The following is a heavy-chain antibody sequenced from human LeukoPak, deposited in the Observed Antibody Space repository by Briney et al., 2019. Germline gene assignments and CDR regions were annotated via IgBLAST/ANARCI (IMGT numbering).Heavy chain of an antibody. V-gene: IGHV3-66*01. CDR2: IYSGGST. CDR3: VRDLILVWTPGDDFDY. J-gene: IGHJ4*02. CDR1: GFTVSNNY. Sequence: GGSLRLSCAASGFTVSNNYMSWVRQAPGKGLEWVSLIYSGGSTYYADSVKGRFTISRDNAKNTLYLQMNSLRAEDTAVYYCVRDLILVWTPGDDFDYWGQGTLVTVSS. D-gene: IGHD2-8*01.